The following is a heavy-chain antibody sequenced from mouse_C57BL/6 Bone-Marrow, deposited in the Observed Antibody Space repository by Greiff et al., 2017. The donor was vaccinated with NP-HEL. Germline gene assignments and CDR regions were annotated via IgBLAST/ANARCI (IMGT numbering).Heavy chain of an antibody. CDR3: ARGYGSSDYYAMDY. CDR2: IDPSDSYT. CDR1: GYTFTSYW. V-gene: IGHV1-50*01. Sequence: QVQLKQPGAELVKPGASVKLSCKASGYTFTSYWMQWVKQRPGQGLEWIGEIDPSDSYTNYNQKFKGKATLTVDTSSSTAYMQLSSLTSEDSAVYYCARGYGSSDYYAMDYWGQGTSVTVSS. J-gene: IGHJ4*01. D-gene: IGHD1-1*01.